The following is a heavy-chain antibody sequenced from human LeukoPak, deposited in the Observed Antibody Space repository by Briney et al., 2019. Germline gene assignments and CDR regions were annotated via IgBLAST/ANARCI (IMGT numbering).Heavy chain of an antibody. CDR1: GGSFSGYY. Sequence: PSETRSLTCAVYGGSFSGYYWSWIPQPPGKGLEWIGEINHSGSTNYNPSLKSRVTISVDTSKNQFSLKLSSVTAADTAVYYCARGWVYWGRGTLVTVSS. J-gene: IGHJ4*02. D-gene: IGHD7-27*01. V-gene: IGHV4-34*01. CDR2: INHSGST. CDR3: ARGWVY.